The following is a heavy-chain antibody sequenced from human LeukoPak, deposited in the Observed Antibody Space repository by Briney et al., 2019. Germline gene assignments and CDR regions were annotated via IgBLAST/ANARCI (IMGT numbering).Heavy chain of an antibody. Sequence: GRSLRLSCVASGFTFSSYGMHWVRQAPGKGLEWVAVKGRFTISRDNSKNTLYLQMNSLRAEDTAVYYCAIRGRGGGEVAGYDCWGQGTLVTVSS. CDR3: AIRGRGGGEVAGYDC. V-gene: IGHV3-30*03. CDR1: GFTFSSYG. J-gene: IGHJ4*02. D-gene: IGHD6-19*01.